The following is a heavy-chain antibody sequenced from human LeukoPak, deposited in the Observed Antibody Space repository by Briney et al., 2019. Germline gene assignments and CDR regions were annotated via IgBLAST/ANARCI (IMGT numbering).Heavy chain of an antibody. CDR3: ARDGYSSGMGDYYYYGMDV. D-gene: IGHD6-19*01. CDR2: IYYSGST. Sequence: SETLSLTCTVSGGSISSGGYYWSWIRQHPGKGLEWIGYIYYSGSTYYNPSLKSRVTTSVDTSKNQFSLKLSSVTAADTAVYYCARDGYSSGMGDYYYYGMDVWGQGTTVTVSS. CDR1: GGSISSGGYY. J-gene: IGHJ6*02. V-gene: IGHV4-31*03.